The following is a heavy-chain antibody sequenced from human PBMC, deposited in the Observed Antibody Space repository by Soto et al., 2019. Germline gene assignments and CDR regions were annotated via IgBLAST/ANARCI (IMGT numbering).Heavy chain of an antibody. Sequence: GWIRQPPGKGLEWIGSIYYSGSTYYNPSLKSRVTIPVDTSKNQFSLKLSSVTAADTAVYYCASMYGDYVSYWGQGTLVTVSS. D-gene: IGHD4-17*01. CDR2: IYYSGST. CDR3: ASMYGDYVSY. J-gene: IGHJ4*02. V-gene: IGHV4-39*01.